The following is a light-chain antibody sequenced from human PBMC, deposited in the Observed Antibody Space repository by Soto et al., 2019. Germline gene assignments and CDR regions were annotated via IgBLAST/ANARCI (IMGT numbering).Light chain of an antibody. V-gene: IGLV2-8*01. CDR2: EVS. CDR3: TSYAGDNNYF. CDR1: SSDVGGYDY. J-gene: IGLJ1*01. Sequence: QSVPTQPPSASGSPGQPVTISCTGTSSDVGGYDYVSWYQQYPGKAPKLLIYEVSKRPSGVPDRFSGSKTGNTASLTVSGLQADDEADYYCTSYAGDNNYFFGTGTKVTVL.